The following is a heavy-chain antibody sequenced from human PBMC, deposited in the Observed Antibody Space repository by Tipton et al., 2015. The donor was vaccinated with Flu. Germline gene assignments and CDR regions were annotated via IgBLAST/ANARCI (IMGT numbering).Heavy chain of an antibody. CDR3: ARVGGDYYDSSGYERLDY. Sequence: QLVQSGAAVKKPGSSVKVSCKASGGTFSSYAISWVRQAPGQGLEWMGRIIPIFGTANYAQKFQGRVTITADESTSTAYMELSSLRSEDTAVYYFARVGGDYYDSSGYERLDYWGQVTLVTVSS. V-gene: IGHV1-69*18. D-gene: IGHD3-22*01. CDR2: IIPIFGTA. J-gene: IGHJ4*02. CDR1: GGTFSSYA.